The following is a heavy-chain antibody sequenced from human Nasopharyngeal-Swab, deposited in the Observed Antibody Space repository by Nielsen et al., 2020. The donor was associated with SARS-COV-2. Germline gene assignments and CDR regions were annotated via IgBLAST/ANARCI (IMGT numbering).Heavy chain of an antibody. Sequence: GESLKISCAASGFTFSGSTMHWVRQASGKGLEWVGRIRSKADNYATAYAASVKGRFIISRDDSKNTAYLQMNSLKTEDTAVYYCARVNPVSGSHYDAFDIWGQGTMVTVSS. CDR2: IRSKADNYAT. CDR3: ARVNPVSGSHYDAFDI. J-gene: IGHJ3*02. V-gene: IGHV3-73*01. D-gene: IGHD1-26*01. CDR1: GFTFSGST.